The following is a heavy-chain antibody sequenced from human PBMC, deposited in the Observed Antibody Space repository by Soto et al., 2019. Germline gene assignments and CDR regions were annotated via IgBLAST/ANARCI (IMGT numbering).Heavy chain of an antibody. D-gene: IGHD6-19*01. CDR2: IYYSGST. Sequence: SETLSLTCTVSGGSISSYYWSWIRQPPGKGLEWIGYIYYSGSTNYNPSLKSRVTISVDTSKNQFSLKLSSVTAADTAVYYCARDPGSSGWLHYFDYWGQGTLVTVSS. CDR3: ARDPGSSGWLHYFDY. J-gene: IGHJ4*02. V-gene: IGHV4-59*01. CDR1: GGSISSYY.